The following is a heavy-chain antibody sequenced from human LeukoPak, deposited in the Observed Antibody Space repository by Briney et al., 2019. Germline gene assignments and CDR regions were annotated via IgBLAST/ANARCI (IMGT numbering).Heavy chain of an antibody. CDR1: GGSFSGYY. Sequence: SETLSLTCAVYGGSFSGYYWSWIRQPPGKGLEWIGEINHSGSTNYNPSLKSRVTISVDTSKNQFSLKLSSVTAADTAVYYCARDLRFLVIWGQGTMATVSS. J-gene: IGHJ3*02. V-gene: IGHV4-34*01. CDR2: INHSGST. CDR3: ARDLRFLVI. D-gene: IGHD3-3*01.